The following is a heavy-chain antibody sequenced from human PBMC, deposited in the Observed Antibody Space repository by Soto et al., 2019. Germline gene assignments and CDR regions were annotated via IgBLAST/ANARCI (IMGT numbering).Heavy chain of an antibody. CDR1: GGSISSSNW. D-gene: IGHD6-19*01. V-gene: IGHV4-4*02. Sequence: QVQLQESGPGLVKPSGTLSLTCAVSGGSISSSNWWSWVRQPPGKGLEWIGEIYHSGSTNYNPSLNSRVTISVDKSKNQFSLKLSSVTAADTAVYYCAEAVAQSLDRRNWFDPWGQGTLVTVSS. CDR2: IYHSGST. J-gene: IGHJ5*02. CDR3: AEAVAQSLDRRNWFDP.